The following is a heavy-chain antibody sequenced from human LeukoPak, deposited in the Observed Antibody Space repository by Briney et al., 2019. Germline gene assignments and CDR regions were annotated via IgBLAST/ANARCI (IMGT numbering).Heavy chain of an antibody. Sequence: KPGGSLRLSCAASGFTFSDYYMSWIRQAPGKGLEWVSYISSSGSTIYYADSVKGRFTISRDNAKSSLYLQMNSLRAEDTALYYCSRDLLYCTSSSCPFEYWGQGTLVTVSS. V-gene: IGHV3-11*04. J-gene: IGHJ4*02. D-gene: IGHD2/OR15-2a*01. CDR3: SRDLLYCTSSSCPFEY. CDR1: GFTFSDYY. CDR2: ISSSGSTI.